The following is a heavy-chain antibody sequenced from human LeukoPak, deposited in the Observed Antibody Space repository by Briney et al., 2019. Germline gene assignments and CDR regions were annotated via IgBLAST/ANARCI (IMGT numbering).Heavy chain of an antibody. J-gene: IGHJ4*02. CDR2: IYSGGST. CDR3: AKGRVWEYSYGYYFDY. D-gene: IGHD5-18*01. V-gene: IGHV3-66*01. Sequence: GGSLRLSCAASEFSIGSNYMTWVRQAPGKGLEWDSLIYSGGSTYYADSVKGRFTISRDNSKNTLYLQMNSLRAEDTAVYYCAKGRVWEYSYGYYFDYWGQGTLVTVSS. CDR1: EFSIGSNY.